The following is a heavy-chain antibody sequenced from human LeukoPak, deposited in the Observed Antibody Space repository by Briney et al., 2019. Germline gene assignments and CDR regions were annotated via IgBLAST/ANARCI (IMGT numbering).Heavy chain of an antibody. J-gene: IGHJ4*02. CDR1: GASISSYY. Sequence: SETLSLTCTVSGASISSYYWSWIPQPPGKGLEWIGYIFHSGITNYNSSLGSRVTISVDTSKKQVSLNLTSVTAADTAVYFCARGGSYSAYDFRRAFDYCGQGTLVTVSS. D-gene: IGHD5-12*01. V-gene: IGHV4-59*01. CDR2: IFHSGIT. CDR3: ARGGSYSAYDFRRAFDY.